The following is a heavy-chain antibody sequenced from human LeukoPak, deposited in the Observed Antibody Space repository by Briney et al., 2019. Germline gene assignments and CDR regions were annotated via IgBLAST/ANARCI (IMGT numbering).Heavy chain of an antibody. D-gene: IGHD3-10*01. J-gene: IGHJ4*02. Sequence: PGGSLRLSCAASGFTFSSYWMSWVRQAPGKGLEWVGFIRSKAYGGTTEYAASVKGRFTISRDDSKSIAYLQMNSLKTEDTAVYYCTRASSGSGIYYFDYWGQGTLVTVSS. CDR1: GFTFSSYW. V-gene: IGHV3-49*04. CDR2: IRSKAYGGTT. CDR3: TRASSGSGIYYFDY.